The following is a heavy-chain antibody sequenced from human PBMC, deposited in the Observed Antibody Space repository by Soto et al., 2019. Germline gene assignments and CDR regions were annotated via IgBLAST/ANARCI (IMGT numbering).Heavy chain of an antibody. J-gene: IGHJ3*02. Sequence: SETLSLPSPVSGGSASSGSYYWSWIRRPPGKGLEWIGYIYYSGSTNYNPSLKSRVTISVDTSKNQFSLKLSSVTAADTAVYYCARGSVRLANAFDIWGQGTMVTVSS. CDR1: GGSASSGSYY. V-gene: IGHV4-61*01. CDR3: ARGSVRLANAFDI. D-gene: IGHD1-1*01. CDR2: IYYSGST.